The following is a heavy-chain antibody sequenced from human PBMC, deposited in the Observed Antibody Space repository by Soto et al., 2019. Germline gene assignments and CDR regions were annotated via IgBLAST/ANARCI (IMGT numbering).Heavy chain of an antibody. D-gene: IGHD6-19*01. J-gene: IGHJ6*02. V-gene: IGHV1-3*01. CDR2: INAGNGNT. Sequence: SVKVSCKASGYTFTSYAMHWVRQAPGQRLEWMGWINAGNGNTKYSQKFQGRVTITRDTSASTAYMELSSLRSEDTAVYYCARNKAVGKVGGMDVWGQGTTVTVSS. CDR3: ARNKAVGKVGGMDV. CDR1: GYTFTSYA.